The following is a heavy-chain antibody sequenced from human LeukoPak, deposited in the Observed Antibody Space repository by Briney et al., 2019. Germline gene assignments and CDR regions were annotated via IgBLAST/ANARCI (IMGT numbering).Heavy chain of an antibody. CDR1: GGSISSGSYY. Sequence: SQTLSLTCTVSGGSISSGSYYWSWIRQPAGKGLEWIGRIYTSGSTNYNPSLKSRVTMSVDTSKNQFSLKLNSVTAADTAMYYCARGGASSRYLDYWGQGSQVTVSS. D-gene: IGHD2-2*01. V-gene: IGHV4-61*02. J-gene: IGHJ4*02. CDR2: IYTSGST. CDR3: ARGGASSRYLDY.